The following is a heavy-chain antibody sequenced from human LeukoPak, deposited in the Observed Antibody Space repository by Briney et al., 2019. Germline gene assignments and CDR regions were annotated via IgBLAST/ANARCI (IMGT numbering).Heavy chain of an antibody. V-gene: IGHV3-48*03. CDR3: AKAARYSSSWDYFDF. D-gene: IGHD6-13*01. Sequence: GGSLRLSCEASGFTFSSYEMNWVRQAPGKGLEWVSYISSSGSTKYYADSVKGRFTVSRDNFKNTLYLQLNSLRAEDTAVYYCAKAARYSSSWDYFDFWGQGTLVTVSS. CDR1: GFTFSSYE. J-gene: IGHJ4*02. CDR2: ISSSGSTK.